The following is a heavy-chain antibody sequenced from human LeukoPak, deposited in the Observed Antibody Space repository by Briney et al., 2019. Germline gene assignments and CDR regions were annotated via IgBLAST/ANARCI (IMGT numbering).Heavy chain of an antibody. V-gene: IGHV3-7*01. CDR3: ARVAPAVDLDY. Sequence: GGSLRLSCAASGVTFTVYSMSWVRQAPGKGLEWVANIKRDGSEKYYVDSVKGRFTVSRDNAKNSLYLQMNSLRVEDTAVYYCARVAPAVDLDYWGQGTLVTVSS. D-gene: IGHD2-2*01. CDR1: GVTFTVYS. CDR2: IKRDGSEK. J-gene: IGHJ4*02.